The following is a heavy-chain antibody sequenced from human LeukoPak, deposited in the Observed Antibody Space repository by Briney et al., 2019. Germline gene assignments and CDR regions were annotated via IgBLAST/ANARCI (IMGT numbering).Heavy chain of an antibody. V-gene: IGHV1-69*13. D-gene: IGHD6-13*01. CDR3: VRNWYPFDY. J-gene: IGHJ4*02. Sequence: GASVKVSCKASGYTFTGYYMHWVRQAPGQGLEWMGGIIPIFGTANYAQKFQGRVTITADESTSTAYMELSSLRSEDTAVYYCVRNWYPFDYWGQGTLVTVSS. CDR1: GYTFTGYY. CDR2: IIPIFGTA.